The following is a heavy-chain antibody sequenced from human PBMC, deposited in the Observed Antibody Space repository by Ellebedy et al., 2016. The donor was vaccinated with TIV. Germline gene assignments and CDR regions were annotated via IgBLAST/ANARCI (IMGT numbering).Heavy chain of an antibody. CDR1: GFTFSSYS. V-gene: IGHV3-53*01. D-gene: IGHD1-26*01. CDR2: IYSGGST. J-gene: IGHJ6*02. Sequence: GESLKISXAASGFTFSSYSMNWVRQAPGKGLEWVSVIYSGGSTYYADSVKGRFTISRDNSKNTLYLQMNSLRAEDTAVYYCARDVSGSYGTYYYGMDVWGQGTTVTVSS. CDR3: ARDVSGSYGTYYYGMDV.